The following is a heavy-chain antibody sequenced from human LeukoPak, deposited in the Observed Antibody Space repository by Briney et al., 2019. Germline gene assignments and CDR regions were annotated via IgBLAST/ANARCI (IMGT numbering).Heavy chain of an antibody. D-gene: IGHD3-16*01. Sequence: PGGSLRLSCAASGFTFSSYAMSWVRQAPGKGLEWVSAISGSGGSTYYADSVKGRFTISRDNSRDTLSLQMNSLRVEDTAVYYCAKGYYDYVWGSYYFDYWGQGTLVTVSS. CDR3: AKGYYDYVWGSYYFDY. CDR2: ISGSGGST. J-gene: IGHJ4*02. V-gene: IGHV3-23*01. CDR1: GFTFSSYA.